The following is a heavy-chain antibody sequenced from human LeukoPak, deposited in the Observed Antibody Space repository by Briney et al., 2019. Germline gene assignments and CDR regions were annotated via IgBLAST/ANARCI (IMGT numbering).Heavy chain of an antibody. CDR2: ISASGDVT. V-gene: IGHV3-23*01. J-gene: IGHJ4*02. D-gene: IGHD2-21*02. Sequence: PGGSLRLSCAASRFSFSAYPMSWVRRAPGKGLEWVSGISASGDVTFHADPVKGRFTISRDNSKNTLYLQMNSLRAEDTAVYYCAKYKVVVTAPLDYWGQGTLVTVSS. CDR3: AKYKVVVTAPLDY. CDR1: RFSFSAYP.